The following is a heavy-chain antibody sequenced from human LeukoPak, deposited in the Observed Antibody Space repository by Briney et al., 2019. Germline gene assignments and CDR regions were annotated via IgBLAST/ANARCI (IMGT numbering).Heavy chain of an antibody. D-gene: IGHD6-19*01. CDR3: ARPHSSGWYRAFDI. Sequence: SQTLSLTCTVSGGSINFSSFYWGWIRQPPGKGLEWIGSIYYSGNTYYNPSLQSRVTISVDTSKNQFSLNLSSVTAADTAVYYCARPHSSGWYRAFDIWGQGTMVTASS. V-gene: IGHV4-39*01. CDR1: GGSINFSSFY. CDR2: IYYSGNT. J-gene: IGHJ3*02.